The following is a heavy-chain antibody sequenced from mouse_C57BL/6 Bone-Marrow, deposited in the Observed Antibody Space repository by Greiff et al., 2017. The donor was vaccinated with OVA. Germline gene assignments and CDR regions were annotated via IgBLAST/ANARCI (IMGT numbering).Heavy chain of an antibody. J-gene: IGHJ2*01. CDR1: GYTFTSYW. CDR2: IDPSDSYT. V-gene: IGHV1-50*01. Sequence: QVQLQQPGAELVKPGASVKLSCKASGYTFTSYWMQWVKQRPGQGLEWIGEIDPSDSYTNYNQKFKGKATLTVDTSSSTAYMQLSSLTSEDSAVYYCARVYYSKVYYVDYWGQGTTLTVSS. CDR3: ARVYYSKVYYVDY. D-gene: IGHD2-5*01.